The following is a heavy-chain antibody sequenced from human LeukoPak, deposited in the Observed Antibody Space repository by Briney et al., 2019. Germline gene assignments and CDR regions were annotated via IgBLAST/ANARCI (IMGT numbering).Heavy chain of an antibody. CDR2: ISSSSSYI. D-gene: IGHD3-10*01. V-gene: IGHV3-21*01. CDR3: AYGSGSYYKLDSFDI. CDR1: GFTFSSYS. J-gene: IGHJ3*02. Sequence: GGSLRLSCAASGFTFSSYSMSWVRQAPGKGLEWVSSISSSSSYIYYADSVKGRFTISRDNAKNSLYLQMNSLRAEDTAVYHCAYGSGSYYKLDSFDIWGQGTMVTVSS.